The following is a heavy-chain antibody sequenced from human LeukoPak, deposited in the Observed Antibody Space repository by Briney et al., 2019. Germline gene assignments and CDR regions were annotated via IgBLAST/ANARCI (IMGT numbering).Heavy chain of an antibody. V-gene: IGHV4-59*01. CDR2: IYYSGST. J-gene: IGHJ3*02. D-gene: IGHD6-13*01. Sequence: SETLSLTCTVSGGSISSYYWSWIRQPPGKGLAWIGYIYYSGSTNYNPSLKSRVTISVDTSKNQFSLKLSSVTAADTAVYYCAREVTGLAVAGGDAFDIWGQGTMVTVSS. CDR1: GGSISSYY. CDR3: AREVTGLAVAGGDAFDI.